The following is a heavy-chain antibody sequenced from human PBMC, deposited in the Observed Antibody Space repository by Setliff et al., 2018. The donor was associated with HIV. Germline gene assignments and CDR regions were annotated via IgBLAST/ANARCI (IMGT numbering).Heavy chain of an antibody. Sequence: TLSLTCNVSGGSISSSSYYWGWIRQPPGKGLEWIGTLYHAGGTSYNSSLKSRVTISGDTSKNLFSLKVTSVTAADTAVYYCARPVSKYFYGMDVWGLGTTVTVSS. V-gene: IGHV4-39*07. CDR1: GGSISSSSYY. J-gene: IGHJ6*02. CDR3: ARPVSKYFYGMDV. CDR2: LYHAGGT.